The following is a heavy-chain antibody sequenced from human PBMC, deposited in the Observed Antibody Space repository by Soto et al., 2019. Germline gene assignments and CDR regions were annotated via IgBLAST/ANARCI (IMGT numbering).Heavy chain of an antibody. J-gene: IGHJ5*02. D-gene: IGHD6-19*01. Sequence: QVQLVQSGAEVKKPGASVKVSCKASGYTFTSYGISWVRQAPGQGLEWMGWISAYNGNTNYAQKLQGRVTMTTDTSTSTAYMELRSLRSDDTAVYHCARDRRVAVAGGNWFDPWGQGTLVTVSS. CDR1: GYTFTSYG. CDR2: ISAYNGNT. V-gene: IGHV1-18*01. CDR3: ARDRRVAVAGGNWFDP.